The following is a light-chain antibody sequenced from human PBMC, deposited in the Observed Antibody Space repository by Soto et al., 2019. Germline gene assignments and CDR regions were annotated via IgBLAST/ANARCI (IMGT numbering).Light chain of an antibody. CDR1: RSVDKW. Sequence: DIQMTQSPSTLSASLGDRVTIICRASRSVDKWLAWYQQKSGKAPKLLIYEASHLQSGVPSRFGGSGYGTEFTLTINNLQPEDVASYYCQQYYSYWTFGQGTTVEV. CDR3: QQYYSYWT. CDR2: EAS. V-gene: IGKV1-5*02. J-gene: IGKJ1*01.